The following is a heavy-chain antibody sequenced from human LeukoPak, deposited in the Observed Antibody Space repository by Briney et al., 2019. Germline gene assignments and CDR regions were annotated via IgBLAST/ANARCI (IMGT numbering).Heavy chain of an antibody. CDR1: GGSISSGGYY. J-gene: IGHJ4*02. CDR3: ARARSAAGNFDY. D-gene: IGHD6-13*01. Sequence: SETLSLTCTVSGGSISSGGYYWSWIRQHPGKGLEWIGYIYYSGSTYYNPSLKSRVTISADTSKNQFSLKLSSVTAADTAVYYCARARSAAGNFDYWGQGTLVTVSS. V-gene: IGHV4-31*03. CDR2: IYYSGST.